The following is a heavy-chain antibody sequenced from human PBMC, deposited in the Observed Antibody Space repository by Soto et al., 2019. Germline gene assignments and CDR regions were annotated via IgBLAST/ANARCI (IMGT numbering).Heavy chain of an antibody. CDR3: SRVVRGYCTNGVCYSFDY. Sequence: SETLSLTCTVSGGSISSSSYYWGWIRQPPGKGLEWIGSIYYSGSTYYNPSLKSRVTISVDTSKNQFSLKLSSVTAAYTAVYYCSRVVRGYCTNGVCYSFDYWGQGTLVTVSS. J-gene: IGHJ4*02. CDR2: IYYSGST. CDR1: GGSISSSSYY. D-gene: IGHD2-8*01. V-gene: IGHV4-39*07.